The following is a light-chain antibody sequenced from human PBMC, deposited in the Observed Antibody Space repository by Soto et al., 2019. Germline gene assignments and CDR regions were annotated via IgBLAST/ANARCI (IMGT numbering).Light chain of an antibody. Sequence: DIVMTQSPDSLAVSLGERATINCKSSQSVLYNSNNKNYLAWYQQKPGQPPKLLIYWASTRKSGVPDRFSGSGSGTDFTLTISSLQAEDVAVYYCQQYDATPLTVGGGTKVEI. CDR2: WAS. CDR3: QQYDATPLT. CDR1: QSVLYNSNNKNY. J-gene: IGKJ4*01. V-gene: IGKV4-1*01.